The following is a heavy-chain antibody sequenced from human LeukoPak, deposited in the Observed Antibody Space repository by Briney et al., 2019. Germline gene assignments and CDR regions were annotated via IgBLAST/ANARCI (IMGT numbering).Heavy chain of an antibody. D-gene: IGHD6-13*01. Sequence: GASVKVSCKASGYTFTSYGVSWVRQAPGQGLEWMGWISAYNGNTNYAQKLQGRVTVTTDTSTSTAYMELRSLRSDDTAVYYCARFYSSSWYEGGAFDIWGQGTMVTVSS. CDR1: GYTFTSYG. V-gene: IGHV1-18*01. CDR3: ARFYSSSWYEGGAFDI. J-gene: IGHJ3*02. CDR2: ISAYNGNT.